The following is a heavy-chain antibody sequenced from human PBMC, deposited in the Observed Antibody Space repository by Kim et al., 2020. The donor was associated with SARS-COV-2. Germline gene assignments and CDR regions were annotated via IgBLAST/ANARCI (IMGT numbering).Heavy chain of an antibody. CDR3: ARDIDYYYDSSGYSFDY. D-gene: IGHD3-22*01. Sequence: LTSRVTMSVDTSKNQFSLKLSSVTAADTAVYYCARDIDYYYDSSGYSFDYWGQGTLVTVSS. V-gene: IGHV4-4*06. J-gene: IGHJ4*02.